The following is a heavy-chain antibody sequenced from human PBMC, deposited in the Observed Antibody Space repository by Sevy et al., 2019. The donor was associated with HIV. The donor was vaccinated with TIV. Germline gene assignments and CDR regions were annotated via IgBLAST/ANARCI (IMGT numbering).Heavy chain of an antibody. Sequence: GGSLRLSCAASGFSFSNYWMSWVRQAPGKGLEWVANIKRDGSERYYVASVKGRFTISRDNAETSRYLQMHSLRAEDTAVYNCARGCSSPGCLWGLDVWGKGTTVTVSS. V-gene: IGHV3-7*03. D-gene: IGHD2-2*01. CDR2: IKRDGSER. J-gene: IGHJ6*04. CDR1: GFSFSNYW. CDR3: ARGCSSPGCLWGLDV.